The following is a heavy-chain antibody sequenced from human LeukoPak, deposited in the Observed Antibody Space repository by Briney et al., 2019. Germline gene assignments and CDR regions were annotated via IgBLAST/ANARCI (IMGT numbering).Heavy chain of an antibody. Sequence: GASVKVSCKASGYNFTSYYMHWVRQAPGQGLEWMGIINPSGGTTSYAQKFQGRVTVTRDTSTSTVYRELSSLRSEDTAVYYCARDLVVVTGLRTRGSFDIWGQGTMVTVSS. CDR2: INPSGGTT. J-gene: IGHJ3*02. D-gene: IGHD2-21*02. V-gene: IGHV1-46*01. CDR1: GYNFTSYY. CDR3: ARDLVVVTGLRTRGSFDI.